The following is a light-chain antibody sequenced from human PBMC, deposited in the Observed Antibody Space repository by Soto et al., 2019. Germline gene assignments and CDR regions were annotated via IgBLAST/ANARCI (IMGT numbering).Light chain of an antibody. CDR1: QSVSSN. V-gene: IGKV3-15*01. J-gene: IGKJ4*01. CDR3: QQYNNWPSLT. Sequence: EIVMTQSPATLSVSPGERATLSCRASQSVSSNLAWYQQKPGHAPRLLIYGASTRATGIPARFSGSGSGTEFTLTISSLQSEDFAVYYCQQYNNWPSLTFGGGTKVEI. CDR2: GAS.